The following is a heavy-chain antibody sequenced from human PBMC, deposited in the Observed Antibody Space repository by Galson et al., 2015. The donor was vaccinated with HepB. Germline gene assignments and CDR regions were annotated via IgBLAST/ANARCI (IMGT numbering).Heavy chain of an antibody. J-gene: IGHJ4*02. D-gene: IGHD3-10*01. V-gene: IGHV3-30*02. CDR3: AKDGYGSGSAVDY. Sequence: SLRLSCAAFGFTFSSYGMHWVRQAPGKGLEWVAFIRYDGSNKYYADSVKGRFTISRDNSKNTLYLQMNSLRAEDTAVYYCAKDGYGSGSAVDYWGQGTLVTVSS. CDR1: GFTFSSYG. CDR2: IRYDGSNK.